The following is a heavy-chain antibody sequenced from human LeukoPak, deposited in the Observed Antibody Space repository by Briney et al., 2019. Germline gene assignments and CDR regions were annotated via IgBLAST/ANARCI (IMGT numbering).Heavy chain of an antibody. CDR1: GESFSGYY. CDR3: ARGRYCSADICSGGDAFDI. Sequence: PSETLSLTCSVYGESFSGYYWSWIRQPPGKGLEWIGEINHSGDTNYNPSLKSRVTISVDTSRNQFSLKLSSVTAADTAVYYCARGRYCSADICSGGDAFDIWGQGTMVSVSS. V-gene: IGHV4-34*01. D-gene: IGHD2-15*01. CDR2: INHSGDT. J-gene: IGHJ3*02.